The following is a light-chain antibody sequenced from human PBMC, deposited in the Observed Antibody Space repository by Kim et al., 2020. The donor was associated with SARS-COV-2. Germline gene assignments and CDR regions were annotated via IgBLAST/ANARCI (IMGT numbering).Light chain of an antibody. CDR1: KLGDKY. CDR3: QAWDSSTVV. Sequence: VARGQEASINVYGNKLGDKYAGWYQQKPGRSPVLVIYQDSKRPSGIPERFSGSNSGNTATLTISGTQAMDEADYYCQAWDSSTVVFGGGTQLTVL. J-gene: IGLJ2*01. V-gene: IGLV3-1*01. CDR2: QDS.